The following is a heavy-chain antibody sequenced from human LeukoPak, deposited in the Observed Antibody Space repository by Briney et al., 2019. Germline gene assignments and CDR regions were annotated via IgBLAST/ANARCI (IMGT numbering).Heavy chain of an antibody. CDR1: GFTFSTYA. D-gene: IGHD5-24*01. CDR2: ISDSGGRT. V-gene: IGHV3-23*01. CDR3: ARWLDGFTPLDF. Sequence: GGSLRLSCAASGFTFSTYAMSWVSQAPGKGLEWVSSISDSGGRTYHADSVKGRFTISRDNSKNTLYLQMNSLRAEDTATYYCARWLDGFTPLDFWGQGALVTVSS. J-gene: IGHJ4*02.